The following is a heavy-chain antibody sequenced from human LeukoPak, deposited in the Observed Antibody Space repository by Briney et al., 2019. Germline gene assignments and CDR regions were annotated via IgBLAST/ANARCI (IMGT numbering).Heavy chain of an antibody. Sequence: SETLSLTCTVSGGSISSYYWSWIRQPPGKGLEWIGYIYYSGNTNYNPSLKSRVTISVDTSKNQFSLKLSSVTAADTAVYYCARGRTRTRFDYWGQGTLVTVSS. V-gene: IGHV4-59*08. J-gene: IGHJ4*02. CDR2: IYYSGNT. D-gene: IGHD1-7*01. CDR3: ARGRTRTRFDY. CDR1: GGSISSYY.